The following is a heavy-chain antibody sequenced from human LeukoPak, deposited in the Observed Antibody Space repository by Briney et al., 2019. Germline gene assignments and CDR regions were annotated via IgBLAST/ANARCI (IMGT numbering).Heavy chain of an antibody. J-gene: IGHJ5*02. D-gene: IGHD6-13*01. CDR1: GGSISGGPFH. CDR2: LYLSGTT. CDR3: ARMFNWHHSSATGTPET. Sequence: SETLSLTCTVSGGSISGGPFHWGWIRQPPGKGLEWVGSLYLSGTTYYNPSLKTRVTISVDTSENQFSLKLTSVTAADTAVYYCARMFNWHHSSATGTPETWGQGTQVTVFS. V-gene: IGHV4-39*01.